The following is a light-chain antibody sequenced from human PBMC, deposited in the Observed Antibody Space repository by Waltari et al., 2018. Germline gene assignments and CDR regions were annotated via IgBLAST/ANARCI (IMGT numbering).Light chain of an antibody. J-gene: IGKJ2*01. V-gene: IGKV1-39*01. Sequence: DIQMTQSPSSLSASVGDRVTITCRASQSISNYLGWYQQKPGKAPKLLIYAASSLQSGVPARVSVRGSGTEFTLTISSLQPEDFSIYYCQQSYSIPGTFGQGTKLGIK. CDR3: QQSYSIPGT. CDR1: QSISNY. CDR2: AAS.